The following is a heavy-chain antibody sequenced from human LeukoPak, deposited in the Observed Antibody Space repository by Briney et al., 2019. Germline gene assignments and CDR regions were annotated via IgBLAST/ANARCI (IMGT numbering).Heavy chain of an antibody. CDR3: ARLWFGEFSIDY. D-gene: IGHD3-10*01. Sequence: SVKVSCKASGGTFSSYAISWVRQAPGQGLEWMGRIIPILGIANYAQKFQGRVTITADKSTSTAYMELSSLRSEDTAVYYCARLWFGEFSIDYWGQGTLVTVSS. J-gene: IGHJ4*02. CDR1: GGTFSSYA. V-gene: IGHV1-69*04. CDR2: IIPILGIA.